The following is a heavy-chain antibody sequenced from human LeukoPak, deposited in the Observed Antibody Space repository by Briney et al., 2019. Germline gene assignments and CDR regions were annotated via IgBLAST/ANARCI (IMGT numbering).Heavy chain of an antibody. D-gene: IGHD3-10*01. CDR2: IYYSGST. CDR1: GGSISSGDYY. V-gene: IGHV4-30-4*01. Sequence: SETLSFICTVSGGSISSGDYYWSWIRQPPGKGLEWIGYIYYSGSTYYNPSLKSRVTISVDTSKNQFSLKLSSVTAADTAVYYCARVGQSAFGELTFDYWGQGTLVTVSS. J-gene: IGHJ4*02. CDR3: ARVGQSAFGELTFDY.